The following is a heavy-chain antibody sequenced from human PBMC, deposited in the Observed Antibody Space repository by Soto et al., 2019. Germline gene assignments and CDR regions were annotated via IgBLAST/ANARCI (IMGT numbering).Heavy chain of an antibody. CDR3: ARDHEGFYGDYTFDI. CDR2: INPNSVGT. D-gene: IGHD4-17*01. CDR1: GYTFTGYY. V-gene: IGHV1-2*02. Sequence: ASVKVSCKASGYTFTGYYMHWVRQAPGQGLEWMGWINPNSVGTNYAQKFQGRVTMTRDTSISTAYMELSRLRSDDTAVYYCARDHEGFYGDYTFDIWGQGTMVTVSS. J-gene: IGHJ3*02.